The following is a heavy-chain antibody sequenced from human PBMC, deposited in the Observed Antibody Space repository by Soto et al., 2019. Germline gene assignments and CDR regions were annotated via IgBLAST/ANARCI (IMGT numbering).Heavy chain of an antibody. CDR2: ISYDGSNK. Sequence: PGGSLRLSCAASGFTFSSYGMHWVRQAPGKGLEWVAVISYDGSNKYYADSVKGRFTISRDNSKNTLYLQMNSLRAEDTAVYYCAKGDKQWLVRAYFDYWGQGTLVTVSS. CDR1: GFTFSSYG. CDR3: AKGDKQWLVRAYFDY. V-gene: IGHV3-30*18. D-gene: IGHD6-19*01. J-gene: IGHJ4*02.